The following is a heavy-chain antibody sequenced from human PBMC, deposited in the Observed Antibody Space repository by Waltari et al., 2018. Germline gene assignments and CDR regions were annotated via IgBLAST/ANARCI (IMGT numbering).Heavy chain of an antibody. J-gene: IGHJ3*02. Sequence: QVQLVQSGAEVKKPGASVKVSCTASGYRFTGYYIHWVRQAPGQGLEWMGWINPYSGGTNYAQKFQGGVTMTRDTSISTAYMELRRLRSDDTAVYYCARELGITGTTDAFDIWGPGTMVTVSS. D-gene: IGHD1-7*01. V-gene: IGHV1-2*02. CDR2: INPYSGGT. CDR3: ARELGITGTTDAFDI. CDR1: GYRFTGYY.